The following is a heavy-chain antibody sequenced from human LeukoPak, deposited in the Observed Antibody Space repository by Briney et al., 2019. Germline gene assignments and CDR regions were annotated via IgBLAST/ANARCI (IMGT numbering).Heavy chain of an antibody. CDR2: IYYSGST. V-gene: IGHV4-59*01. J-gene: IGHJ4*02. Sequence: SETLSLTCTVSGGSISSYYWSWIRQPPGKGLEWIGYIYYSGSTNYNPSLKSRFTISVDTSKNQFSLKLSSVTAADTAVYYCARVQYDFWSGYELDYWGQGTLVTVSS. CDR3: ARVQYDFWSGYELDY. CDR1: GGSISSYY. D-gene: IGHD3-3*01.